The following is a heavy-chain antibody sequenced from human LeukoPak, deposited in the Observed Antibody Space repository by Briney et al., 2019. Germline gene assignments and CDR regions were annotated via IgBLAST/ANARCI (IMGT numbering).Heavy chain of an antibody. V-gene: IGHV4-39*07. CDR2: ISYSGST. CDR3: ARGSGYYDSSGSGYGMDV. CDR1: SFSRYE. Sequence: SFSRYEMNWVRQPPGKGLEWIGSISYSGSTYYNPSLKSRVTTSVDTSKNQFSLKLSSVTAADTAVYYCARGSGYYDSSGSGYGMDVWGQGTTVTVSS. J-gene: IGHJ6*02. D-gene: IGHD3-22*01.